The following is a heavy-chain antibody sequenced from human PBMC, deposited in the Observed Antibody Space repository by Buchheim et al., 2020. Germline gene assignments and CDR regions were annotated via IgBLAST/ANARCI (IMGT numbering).Heavy chain of an antibody. CDR2: INHRGGT. CDR3: ARVLGRFLEWFVLPYYYCMDV. Sequence: QVQLQQWGAGLLKPPETLSLTCAVYGGSFSGYSWSWFRQPPGKGLEWIGEINHRGGTNYTPSLKSRVTISVDTSKNPFSLKLSSVTAADTAVYYCARVLGRFLEWFVLPYYYCMDVWGQGTT. J-gene: IGHJ6*02. D-gene: IGHD3-3*01. CDR1: GGSFSGYS. V-gene: IGHV4-34*01.